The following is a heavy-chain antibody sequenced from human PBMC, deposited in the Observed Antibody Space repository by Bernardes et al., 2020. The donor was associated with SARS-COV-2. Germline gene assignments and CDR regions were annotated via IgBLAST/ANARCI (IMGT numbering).Heavy chain of an antibody. CDR2: INHRGGT. CDR3: ARGVQRQVVVITYYYYYAMDV. D-gene: IGHD3-22*01. Sequence: SETLSLTCAVYGESLSSSYWNWIRQSPGKGLEWIGEINHRGGTNYNPSLSSRVTISVDTSKNQFSLKLNSVTAADTAMYYCARGVQRQVVVITYYYYYAMDVWGQGTTVTVSS. V-gene: IGHV4-34*01. CDR1: GESLSSSY. J-gene: IGHJ6*02.